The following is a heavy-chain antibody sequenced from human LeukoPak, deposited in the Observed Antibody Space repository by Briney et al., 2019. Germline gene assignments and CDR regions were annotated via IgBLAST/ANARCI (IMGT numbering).Heavy chain of an antibody. Sequence: SETLSLTCAVSGGSISSGGYSWSWIRQPPGKGLEWIGYIYHSGSTNYNPSLKSRVTISVDKSKNQFSLKLSSVTAADTAVYYCATSGVGANDAFDIWGQGTMVTVSS. V-gene: IGHV4-30-2*01. J-gene: IGHJ3*02. CDR2: IYHSGST. D-gene: IGHD1-26*01. CDR3: ATSGVGANDAFDI. CDR1: GGSISSGGYS.